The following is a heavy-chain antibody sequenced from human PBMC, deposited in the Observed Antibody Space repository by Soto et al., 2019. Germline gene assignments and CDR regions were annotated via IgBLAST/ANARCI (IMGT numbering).Heavy chain of an antibody. CDR1: GYTFTGYY. CDR3: ARGIAPYYFAY. V-gene: IGHV1-2*02. D-gene: IGHD6-13*01. CDR2: INPNSGGT. J-gene: IGHJ4*02. Sequence: ASVKVACKASGYTFTGYYMHWVRQAPGQGREWMGWINPNSGGTNYAQKVQGGVTMTRDTSISTADMELCSLRSDDTAVYYCARGIAPYYFAYWGQGTLVTVSS.